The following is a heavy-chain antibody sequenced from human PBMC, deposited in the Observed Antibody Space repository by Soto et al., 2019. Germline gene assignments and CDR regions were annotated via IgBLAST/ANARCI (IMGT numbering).Heavy chain of an antibody. CDR1: GGAFIRNG. CDR3: AGQPNDQEDYYNGMEV. Sequence: QVQLVQSGAEVKKPGSSVKVSCTASGGAFIRNGISWVRQAPGQGLEWMGGIIPIFGSPNYAQRFKGRVTVSADISTNTAYMTLSSLKSEDTAVYYCAGQPNDQEDYYNGMEVWGQGTPVTVSS. V-gene: IGHV1-69*06. D-gene: IGHD2-8*01. J-gene: IGHJ6*02. CDR2: IIPIFGSP.